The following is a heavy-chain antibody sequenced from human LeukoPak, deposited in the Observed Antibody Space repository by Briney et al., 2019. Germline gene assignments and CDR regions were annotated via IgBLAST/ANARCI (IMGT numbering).Heavy chain of an antibody. CDR3: ARGGRITGTPWYYYYYMDV. D-gene: IGHD1-20*01. J-gene: IGHJ6*03. CDR1: GGTFSSYA. CDR2: IIPIFCTA. Sequence: SVKVSCKASGGTFSSYAISWVRQAPGQGLEWMGGIIPIFCTANYAQKFQGRVTITTDESTSTAYKELSSLRSEDTAVYYCARGGRITGTPWYYYYYMDVWGKGTTVTVSS. V-gene: IGHV1-69*05.